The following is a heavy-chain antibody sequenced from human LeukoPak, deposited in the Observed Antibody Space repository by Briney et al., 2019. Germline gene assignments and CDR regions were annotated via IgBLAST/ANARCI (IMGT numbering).Heavy chain of an antibody. V-gene: IGHV3-23*01. D-gene: IGHD5-12*01. CDR3: AKEAGYSGYDYPDC. CDR1: GFTFSSYA. Sequence: GGSLRLSCAASGFTFSSYAMSWVRQAPGKGLEWVAAISGSGYSTYYADSVKGRFNISRDNSKNTLYLQMNSLRAEDTAVYYCAKEAGYSGYDYPDCWGQGTLVTVSS. J-gene: IGHJ4*02. CDR2: ISGSGYST.